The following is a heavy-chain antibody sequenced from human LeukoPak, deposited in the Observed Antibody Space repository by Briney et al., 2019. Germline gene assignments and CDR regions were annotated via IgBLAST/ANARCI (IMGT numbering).Heavy chain of an antibody. CDR2: IIPIFGTA. J-gene: IGHJ4*02. CDR3: ASGYSSSSYRGDY. V-gene: IGHV1-69*13. D-gene: IGHD6-6*01. Sequence: ASVKVSCKASGYTFTSYDINWVRQAPGQGLEWMGGIIPIFGTANYAQKFQGRVTITADESTSTAYMELSSLRSEDTAVYYCASGYSSSSYRGDYWGQGTLVTVSS. CDR1: GYTFTSYD.